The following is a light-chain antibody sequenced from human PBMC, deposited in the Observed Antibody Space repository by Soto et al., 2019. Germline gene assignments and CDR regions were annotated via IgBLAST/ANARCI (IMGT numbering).Light chain of an antibody. CDR3: QQYGSSPRT. V-gene: IGKV3-20*01. J-gene: IGKJ1*01. CDR1: QSLSSSQ. CDR2: DAS. Sequence: EIVLTQSTVTLPSSTEGRATLACRASQSLSSSQLAWYQQKPGQAPRLLIHDASSRATGISDRFTGSGSGTDFTLTIPTLEPEDFAVYYCQQYGSSPRTFGLGTKVDIK.